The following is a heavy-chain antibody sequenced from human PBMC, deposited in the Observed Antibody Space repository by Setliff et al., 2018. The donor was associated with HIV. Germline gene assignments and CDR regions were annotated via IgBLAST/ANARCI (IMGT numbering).Heavy chain of an antibody. CDR3: ARAPPTDYDFTYYFDY. CDR1: GYTFSTYA. J-gene: IGHJ4*02. D-gene: IGHD3-3*01. Sequence: ASVKVSCKASGYTFSTYAMHWVRQAPGQRLEWMGWINAGNGKTKYSQKFQGRVTITRDTSASTAYLDLSSLRSEDTAVYYCARAPPTDYDFTYYFDYWGQGTLVTVSS. CDR2: INAGNGKT. V-gene: IGHV1-3*01.